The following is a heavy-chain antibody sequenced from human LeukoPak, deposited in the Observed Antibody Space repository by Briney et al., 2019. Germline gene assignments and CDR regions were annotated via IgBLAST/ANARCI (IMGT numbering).Heavy chain of an antibody. D-gene: IGHD3-10*01. J-gene: IGHJ4*02. Sequence: GGPLRLSCAASGFAFSNYGMHWVRQAPGKGLEWVAFISYGGSTKYYTDSVKGRFTISRDNSKNTLYLQMNSLRAEDTAVYYCAKSYGSGSFYTDFDDWGQGPWSPSPQ. CDR1: GFAFSNYG. CDR3: AKSYGSGSFYTDFDD. CDR2: ISYGGSTK. V-gene: IGHV3-30*18.